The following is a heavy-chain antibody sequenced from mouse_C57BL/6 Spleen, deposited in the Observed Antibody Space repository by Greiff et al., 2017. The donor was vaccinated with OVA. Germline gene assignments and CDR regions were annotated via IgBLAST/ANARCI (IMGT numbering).Heavy chain of an antibody. Sequence: EVKVEESGGGLVQPGGSMKLSCAASGFTFSDAWMDWVSQSPEKGLEWVAEIRNKANNHATYYAESVKGRFTISRDDSKSSVYLQMNSLRAEDTGIYYCTRNSLGFAYWGQGTLVTVSA. V-gene: IGHV6-6*01. CDR3: TRNSLGFAY. D-gene: IGHD3-1*01. CDR2: IRNKANNHAT. CDR1: GFTFSDAW. J-gene: IGHJ3*01.